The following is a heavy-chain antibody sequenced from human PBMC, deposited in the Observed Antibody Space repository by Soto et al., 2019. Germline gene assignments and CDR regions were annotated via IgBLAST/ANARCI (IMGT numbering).Heavy chain of an antibody. V-gene: IGHV3-73*01. J-gene: IGHJ6*02. Sequence: EVQLVESGGGLVQPGGSLKLSCAASGFSFSDSVVHWVRQPSGKVLEWLARIRSKDNNYATAYVASVKGRFTISRDDAKKTAYLQLNNLRTEDTAVYFCSRHTDPYYYYGMDVWGQGTTVIVSS. CDR2: IRSKDNNYAT. CDR3: SRHTDPYYYYGMDV. CDR1: GFSFSDSV.